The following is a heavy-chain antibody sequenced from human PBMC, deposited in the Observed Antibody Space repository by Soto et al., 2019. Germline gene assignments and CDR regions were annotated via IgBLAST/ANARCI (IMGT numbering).Heavy chain of an antibody. J-gene: IGHJ5*02. D-gene: IGHD3-9*01. CDR3: ARDSLRYYPDPPDP. CDR2: ISAYNGNT. V-gene: IGHV1-18*01. CDR1: GYTFTSYG. Sequence: ASVKVSCKASGYTFTSYGISWVRQAPGQGLEWMGWISAYNGNTNYAQKLQGRVTMTTDTSTSTAYMELRSLRSDDTAVYYCARDSLRYYPDPPDPWGQGTLVTVSS.